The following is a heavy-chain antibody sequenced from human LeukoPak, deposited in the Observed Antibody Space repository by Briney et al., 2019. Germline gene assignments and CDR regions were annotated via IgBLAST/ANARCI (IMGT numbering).Heavy chain of an antibody. CDR3: AREVRITSWMNYSYYYGMDV. D-gene: IGHD2-2*01. CDR2: IYYSGST. CDR1: AASISSSSHH. V-gene: IGHV4-39*02. Sequence: PSETLSLTCTISAASISSSSHHWGWIRQSPGKGLEWIGSIYYSGSTYYNPSLKSRVTISVDTSKNQFSLKLSSVTAADTAVYYCAREVRITSWMNYSYYYGMDVWGKGPPVTVS. J-gene: IGHJ6*04.